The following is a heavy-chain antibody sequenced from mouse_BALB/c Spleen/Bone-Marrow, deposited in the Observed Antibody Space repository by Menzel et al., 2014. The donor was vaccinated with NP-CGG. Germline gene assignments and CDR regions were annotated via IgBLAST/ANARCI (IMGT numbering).Heavy chain of an antibody. CDR1: GFTFSSYG. Sequence: EVKLEESGAGLVQPGGSLKLSCAASGFTFSSYGMSWVRQTPDKRLELVATINSNGGRTYYPDSVKGRFTISRDNAKNTLYLQMSSLKSEDTTMYYCARDSLLRSLYAMDYRGQGTSVTVSS. CDR2: INSNGGRT. D-gene: IGHD1-2*01. V-gene: IGHV5-6-3*01. CDR3: ARDSLLRSLYAMDY. J-gene: IGHJ4*01.